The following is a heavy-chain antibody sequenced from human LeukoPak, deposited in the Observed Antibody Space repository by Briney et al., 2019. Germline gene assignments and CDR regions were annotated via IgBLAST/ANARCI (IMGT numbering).Heavy chain of an antibody. CDR1: GFTFSSYE. CDR3: AGVFLGGYFDWSYYFDY. D-gene: IGHD3-9*01. CDR2: ISSSGSTI. J-gene: IGHJ4*02. V-gene: IGHV3-48*03. Sequence: QPGGSLRLSCAASGFTFSSYETNWVRQAPRKELDWVSYISSSGSTIYYADSVKGRFTISRDNAKNSLYLQMNSLRAEDTAVYYCAGVFLGGYFDWSYYFDYWGQGTLVTVSS.